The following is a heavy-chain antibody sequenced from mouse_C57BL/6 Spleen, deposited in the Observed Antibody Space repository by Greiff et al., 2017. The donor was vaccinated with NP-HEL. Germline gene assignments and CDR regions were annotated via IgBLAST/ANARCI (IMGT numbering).Heavy chain of an antibody. V-gene: IGHV14-3*01. J-gene: IGHJ2*01. D-gene: IGHD2-3*01. CDR1: GFNIKNNY. CDR2: IDPATGNT. CDR3: SRTGYDGYYRDYFDY. Sequence: VQLQQSVAELVRPGASVKLSCTASGFNIKNNYMHWVQQRPEQGLEWIGRIDPATGNTKYAPKFQGKATITADTSSNPAYLQLSGLASEDTAIYCCSRTGYDGYYRDYFDYWGQGTTLTVSS.